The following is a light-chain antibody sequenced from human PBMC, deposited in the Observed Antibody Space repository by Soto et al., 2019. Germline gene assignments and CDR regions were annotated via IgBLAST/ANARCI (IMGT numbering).Light chain of an antibody. V-gene: IGLV3-1*01. J-gene: IGLJ2*01. CDR3: QAWDSNTWV. CDR1: KLGDKY. Sequence: SYELTQPPSVSVSPGQTATITCSGDKLGDKYASWYQQKPGQSPVLVIYQDTKRPSGIPERFSGSNSGNTATLTISGTQAMDEADYYCQAWDSNTWVFGGGTQLTVL. CDR2: QDT.